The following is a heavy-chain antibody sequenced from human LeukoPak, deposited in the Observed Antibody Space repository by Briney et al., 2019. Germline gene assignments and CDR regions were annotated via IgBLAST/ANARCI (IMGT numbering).Heavy chain of an antibody. J-gene: IGHJ5*02. CDR3: ARTRSRFRPAWFDP. D-gene: IGHD3-3*01. CDR1: GYTFTSYD. V-gene: IGHV1-8*01. CDR2: MNPNSGNT. Sequence: ASVKVSCKASGYTFTSYDINWVRQATGQGLEWMGWMNPNSGNTGYAQKFQGRVTTTRNTSISTAYMELSSLRSEDTAVYYCARTRSRFRPAWFDPWGQGTLVTVSS.